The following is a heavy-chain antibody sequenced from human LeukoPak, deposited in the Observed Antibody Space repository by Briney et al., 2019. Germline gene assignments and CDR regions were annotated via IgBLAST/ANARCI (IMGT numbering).Heavy chain of an antibody. J-gene: IGHJ4*02. CDR1: GFTFSSYG. Sequence: GGSLRLSCAASGFTFSSYGMHWVRQAPGKGLEWVAFIRYDGSNKYYADSVKGRFTIPRDNSKNTLYLQMNSLRAEDTAVYYCAKDYAIFGVVIILLDYWGQGTLVTVSS. CDR2: IRYDGSNK. CDR3: AKDYAIFGVVIILLDY. D-gene: IGHD3-3*01. V-gene: IGHV3-30*02.